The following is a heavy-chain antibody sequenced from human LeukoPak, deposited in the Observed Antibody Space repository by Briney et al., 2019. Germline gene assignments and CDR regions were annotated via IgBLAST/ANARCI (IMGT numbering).Heavy chain of an antibody. D-gene: IGHD1-26*01. CDR2: IYSGGST. V-gene: IGHV3-53*01. Sequence: GGSLRLSCAASGFTVSSNYMSWVRQAPGKGLEWVLVIYSGGSTYYADSVKGRFTISRDNSKNTLYLQMNSLRAEDTAVYYCARGVGSGSRLRAGDYWGQGTLVTVSS. CDR1: GFTVSSNY. J-gene: IGHJ4*02. CDR3: ARGVGSGSRLRAGDY.